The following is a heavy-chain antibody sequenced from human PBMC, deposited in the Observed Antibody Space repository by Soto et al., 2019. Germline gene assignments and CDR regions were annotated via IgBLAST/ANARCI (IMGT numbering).Heavy chain of an antibody. CDR2: ISWNSGSI. CDR3: AKAFGVWDYYYGMDV. Sequence: GGSLRLSCAASGFTFDDYAMHWVRQAPGKGLEWVSGISWNSGSIGYADSAKGRFTISRDNAKNSLYLQMNSLRAEDTALYYCAKAFGVWDYYYGMDVWGQGTTVTVSS. D-gene: IGHD3-10*01. CDR1: GFTFDDYA. J-gene: IGHJ6*02. V-gene: IGHV3-9*01.